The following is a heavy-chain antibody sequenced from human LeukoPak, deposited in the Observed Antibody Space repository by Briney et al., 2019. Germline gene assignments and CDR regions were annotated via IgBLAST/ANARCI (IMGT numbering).Heavy chain of an antibody. CDR2: ISGSAGST. J-gene: IGHJ6*03. D-gene: IGHD3-10*01. CDR1: GFTFSSYA. V-gene: IGHV3-23*01. CDR3: AKCLSRGFGSRERYMDV. Sequence: PGGSLRLSCAASGFTFSSYAMSWVRQAPGKGLEGVSAISGSAGSTYYADSVKGRFTISRDNSKNTLYLQMNSRRAEDTAVYYCAKCLSRGFGSRERYMDVWGKGTTVTVSS.